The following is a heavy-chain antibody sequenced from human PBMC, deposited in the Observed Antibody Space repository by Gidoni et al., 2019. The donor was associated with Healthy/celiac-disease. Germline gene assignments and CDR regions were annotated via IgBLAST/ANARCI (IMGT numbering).Heavy chain of an antibody. Sequence: QVQLQESGPGLVKPSETLSLTCTVSGGSISSYYWSWIRQPPGKGLEWIGYIYYSGSTNYNPSLKSRVTISVDTSKNQFSLKLSSVTAADTAVYYCAREVAAIGDAFDIWGQGTMVTVSS. V-gene: IGHV4-59*01. CDR2: IYYSGST. J-gene: IGHJ3*02. CDR3: AREVAAIGDAFDI. CDR1: GGSISSYY. D-gene: IGHD2-15*01.